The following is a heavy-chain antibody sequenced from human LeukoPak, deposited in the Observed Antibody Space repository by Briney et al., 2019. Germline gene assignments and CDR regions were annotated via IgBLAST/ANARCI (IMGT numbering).Heavy chain of an antibody. CDR1: GFTFSSYA. Sequence: GGSLRLSCAASGFTFSSYAMSWVRQAPGKGLEWVSAISGSGGSTYYADSVKGRFTISRDNSKNTLYLQMNSLRAEDTAVYYCAKEGGRGSGWYPNFDYWGQGTLVTVSS. CDR3: AKEGGRGSGWYPNFDY. J-gene: IGHJ4*02. D-gene: IGHD6-19*01. V-gene: IGHV3-23*01. CDR2: ISGSGGST.